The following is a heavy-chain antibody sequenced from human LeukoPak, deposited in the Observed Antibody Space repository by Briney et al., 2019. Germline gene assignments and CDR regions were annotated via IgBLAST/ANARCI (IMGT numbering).Heavy chain of an antibody. CDR1: GFTVSSNY. D-gene: IGHD3-22*01. CDR3: AREAPYYYDSSGYFDY. CDR2: IYSGGST. Sequence: GGSLRLSCAASGFTVSSNYMSWVRQAPGKGLEWVSVIYSGGSTYYADSVKGRFTISRDNSKSTLYLQMNSLRAEDTAVYYCAREAPYYYDSSGYFDYWGQGTLVTVSS. V-gene: IGHV3-53*01. J-gene: IGHJ4*02.